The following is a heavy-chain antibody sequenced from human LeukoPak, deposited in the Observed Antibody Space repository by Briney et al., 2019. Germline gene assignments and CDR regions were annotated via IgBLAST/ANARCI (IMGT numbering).Heavy chain of an antibody. V-gene: IGHV3-30*18. J-gene: IGHJ4*02. CDR2: ISYDGSNK. Sequence: PGGSLRLSCAASGFTFSSYGMHWVRQAPGKGLERVAVISYDGSNKYYADSVKGRFTISRDNSKNTLYLQMNSLRAEDTALYYCAKDKGAYYYGSGSTYYFDYWGQGTLVTVSS. CDR1: GFTFSSYG. CDR3: AKDKGAYYYGSGSTYYFDY. D-gene: IGHD3-10*01.